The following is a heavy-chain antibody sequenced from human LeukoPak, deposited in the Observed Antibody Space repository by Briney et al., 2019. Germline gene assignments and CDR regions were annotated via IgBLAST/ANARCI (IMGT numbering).Heavy chain of an antibody. CDR1: GGSMSRYY. CDR2: IYTFGST. Sequence: PSETLSLTCTVSGGSMSRYYWSWIRQPPGKGLEWIGFIYTFGSTKYNPSLKSRVTISGDMSRRQFSLKLTSVTAADTAVYFCARQGGYCSASRCPGGFHYMDVWGKGTTVAVSS. CDR3: ARQGGYCSASRCPGGFHYMDV. D-gene: IGHD2-15*01. V-gene: IGHV4-4*09. J-gene: IGHJ6*03.